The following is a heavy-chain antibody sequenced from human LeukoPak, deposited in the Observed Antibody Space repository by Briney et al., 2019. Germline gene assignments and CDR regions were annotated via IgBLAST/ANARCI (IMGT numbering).Heavy chain of an antibody. CDR2: MNPNSGNT. D-gene: IGHD2-8*01. V-gene: IGHV1-8*03. CDR1: GYTFTSYD. J-gene: IGHJ4*02. Sequence: GASVKVSCKASGYTFTSYDINWVRQATGQGLEWMGWMNPNSGNTGYAQKFQGRVTITRNTSISTAYMELNSLRAEDTAVYYCARDGPVRAVLMVYAIPFDYWGQGTLVTVSS. CDR3: ARDGPVRAVLMVYAIPFDY.